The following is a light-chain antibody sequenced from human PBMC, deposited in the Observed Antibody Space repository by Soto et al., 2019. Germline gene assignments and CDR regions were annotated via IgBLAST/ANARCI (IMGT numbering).Light chain of an antibody. Sequence: DIQITQSPSTLSASVGDRVTITCRASQNIGGWLAWYQQKPGKAPKFLIFDASSLESGVPSRFSGNGSGTEFTLTISXLQPDDFATYYCQQYNSYWTFGQGTKVDIK. CDR3: QQYNSYWT. CDR1: QNIGGW. J-gene: IGKJ1*01. CDR2: DAS. V-gene: IGKV1-5*01.